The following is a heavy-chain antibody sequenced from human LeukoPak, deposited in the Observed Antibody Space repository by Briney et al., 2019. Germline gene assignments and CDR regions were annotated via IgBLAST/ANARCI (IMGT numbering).Heavy chain of an antibody. CDR3: ARHIGGGIEDMDV. CDR2: IYVTGT. CDR1: GGSIGTYY. D-gene: IGHD3-16*02. V-gene: IGHV4-59*08. Sequence: SETLSLTCTVSGGSIGTYYWSWIRQSPGKGLEWIGYIYVTGTRYNPYLQSRVTIPVDTSRNQFFLKMSSVTAADTAVYYCARHIGGGIEDMDVWGKGTKVTVSS. J-gene: IGHJ6*03.